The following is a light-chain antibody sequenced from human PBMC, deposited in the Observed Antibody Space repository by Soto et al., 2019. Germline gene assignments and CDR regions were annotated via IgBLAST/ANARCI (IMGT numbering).Light chain of an antibody. CDR1: SSDVGTYEY. V-gene: IGLV2-14*03. CDR3: SSYASNGDVL. J-gene: IGLJ2*01. CDR2: DVS. Sequence: QPVLTQPASVSGSPGQSITISCTGTSSDVGTYEYVSWYQHHPGKAPKLMIYDVSNRPSGVSERFSGSKSGNTASLTISGLQAEDEADYYCSSYASNGDVLFGGGTKLTVL.